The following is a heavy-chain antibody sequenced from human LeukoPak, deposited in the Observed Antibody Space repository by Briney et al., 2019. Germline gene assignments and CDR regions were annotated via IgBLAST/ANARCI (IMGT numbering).Heavy chain of an antibody. V-gene: IGHV4-38-2*02. Sequence: PSETLSLTCAVSGYSISSGYYWGWIRQPPVKGLEWIGSIYHSGSTYYNPSLKSRVTISVDTSKNQFSLKLSSVTAADTAVYYCARDRGTFLRYFDHWGQGTLVTVSS. D-gene: IGHD3-9*01. CDR3: ARDRGTFLRYFDH. CDR1: GYSISSGYY. CDR2: IYHSGST. J-gene: IGHJ4*02.